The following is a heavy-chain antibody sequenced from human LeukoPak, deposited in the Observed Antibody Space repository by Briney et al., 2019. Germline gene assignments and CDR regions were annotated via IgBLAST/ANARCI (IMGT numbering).Heavy chain of an antibody. CDR2: VNPNSGNT. J-gene: IGHJ4*02. D-gene: IGHD6-13*01. CDR1: GFTFTNYD. Sequence: ASVKVSCKGSGFTFTNYDINWVRQASGQGLEWMGWVNPNSGNTGSAQKFQGRVTMTSNTSISTAYMELSSLRSEDTAVYYCARGLRREQQLLRAFDYWGQGTPVTVSS. CDR3: ARGLRREQQLLRAFDY. V-gene: IGHV1-8*01.